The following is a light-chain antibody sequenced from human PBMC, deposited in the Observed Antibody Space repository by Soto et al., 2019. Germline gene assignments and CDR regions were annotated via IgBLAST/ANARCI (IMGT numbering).Light chain of an antibody. CDR3: SSYATSSVV. CDR1: SDDVGGYNY. J-gene: IGLJ2*01. CDR2: DVS. V-gene: IGLV2-14*01. Sequence: HSALTQPASVSGSPGQSITISCTGTSDDVGGYNYVSWYQQNTGKAPKVIIYDVSNRPSGVSKRFSGSKSGNTAFLTISGLQTEDEADYYCSSYATSSVVFGSGTKVNVL.